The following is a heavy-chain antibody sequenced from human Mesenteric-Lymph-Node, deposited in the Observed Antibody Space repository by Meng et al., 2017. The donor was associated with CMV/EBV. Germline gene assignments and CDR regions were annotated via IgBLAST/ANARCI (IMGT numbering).Heavy chain of an antibody. CDR1: SYA. CDR2: ISGGGGTT. D-gene: IGHD2-2*01. Sequence: SYAMTWVRQSPRKGLEYVSVISGGGGTTFYADSVKGRFTVSRDNSKNTLSLHIKSLRVEDTGVYYCAKGQEDLQGYCGSTSCFGIDQWGQGTLVTVSS. J-gene: IGHJ4*02. CDR3: AKGQEDLQGYCGSTSCFGIDQ. V-gene: IGHV3-23*01.